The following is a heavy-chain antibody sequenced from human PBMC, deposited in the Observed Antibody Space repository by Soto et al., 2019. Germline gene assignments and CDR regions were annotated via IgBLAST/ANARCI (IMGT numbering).Heavy chain of an antibody. Sequence: GGSLRLSCAASGFTFSSYAMSWVRQAPGKGLEWVSAISGSGGSTYYADSVKGRFTISRDNSKNTLYLQMNSLRAEDTAVYYCAKEFTGSLLWYFPDNWFDPWGQGTLVTVSS. J-gene: IGHJ5*02. CDR1: GFTFSSYA. D-gene: IGHD3-10*01. V-gene: IGHV3-23*01. CDR2: ISGSGGST. CDR3: AKEFTGSLLWYFPDNWFDP.